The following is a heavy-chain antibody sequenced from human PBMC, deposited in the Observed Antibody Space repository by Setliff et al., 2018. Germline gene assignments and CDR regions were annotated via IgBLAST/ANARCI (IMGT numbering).Heavy chain of an antibody. CDR3: ARRYEVVIITKTGAFDI. J-gene: IGHJ3*02. CDR2: ISYSGDT. D-gene: IGHD3-22*01. CDR1: GGSFSGYY. Sequence: PSETLSLTCAVYGGSFSGYYWEWIRQAPGKGLEWIGRISYSGDTYYSPSLRSRVTISVATSKNQFSLKLRSVTAADTAVYYCARRYEVVIITKTGAFDIWGPGTMVTVSS. V-gene: IGHV4-59*05.